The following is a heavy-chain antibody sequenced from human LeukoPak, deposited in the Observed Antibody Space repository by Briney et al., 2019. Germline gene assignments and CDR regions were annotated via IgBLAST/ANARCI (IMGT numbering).Heavy chain of an antibody. J-gene: IGHJ4*02. Sequence: GGSLRLSCATSGFTFNNYWMHWVRQGPGKGLAWFSYISPDGSSTYYADPVKGRFTISRDNSKNTLYLQMNSLRAEDTAVYYCAKPGGYGYWYDYWGQGTLVTVSS. V-gene: IGHV3-74*01. CDR2: ISPDGSST. CDR1: GFTFNNYW. D-gene: IGHD5-18*01. CDR3: AKPGGYGYWYDY.